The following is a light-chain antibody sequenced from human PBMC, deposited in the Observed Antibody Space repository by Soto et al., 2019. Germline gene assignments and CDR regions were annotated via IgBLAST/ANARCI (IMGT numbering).Light chain of an antibody. CDR3: QQSYSTLGGT. J-gene: IGKJ1*01. Sequence: DIQMTQSPSSLSASVGDRVTITCRASQSISSYLNWYQQKPGKAPKLLIYAASSLQSGVPSRFSGSGSGTNFTLTISSLQPEDFSTYYCQQSYSTLGGTFVQGTKVDIK. V-gene: IGKV1-39*01. CDR2: AAS. CDR1: QSISSY.